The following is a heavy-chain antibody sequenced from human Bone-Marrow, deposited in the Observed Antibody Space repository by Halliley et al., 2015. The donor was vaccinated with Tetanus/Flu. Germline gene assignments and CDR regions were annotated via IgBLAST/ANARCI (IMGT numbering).Heavy chain of an antibody. V-gene: IGHV4-59*01. Sequence: LRLSCTVSGGSISNYYWSWIRQPPGKRPEWIGYIYYSGSTIYNPSLKSRVTISVDTSKNQFSLNLISVTAADTAVYYCARGDSGPYWHFQHWGQGTLVSVSS. CDR3: ARGDSGPYWHFQH. J-gene: IGHJ1*01. CDR2: IYYSGST. D-gene: IGHD1-26*01. CDR1: GGSISNYY.